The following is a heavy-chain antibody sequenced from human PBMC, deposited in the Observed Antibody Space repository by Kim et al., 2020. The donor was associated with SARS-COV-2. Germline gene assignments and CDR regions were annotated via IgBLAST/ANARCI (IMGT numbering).Heavy chain of an antibody. D-gene: IGHD3-10*01. V-gene: IGHV3-33*01. CDR3: ARDYDQYGSGRGMDV. CDR2: IWYDGSNK. CDR1: GFTFSSYG. J-gene: IGHJ6*02. Sequence: GGSLRLSCAASGFTFSSYGMHWVRQAPGKGLEWVAVIWYDGSNKYYADSVKGRFTISRDNSKNTLYLQMNSLRAEDTAVYYCARDYDQYGSGRGMDVWGQGTTVTVSS.